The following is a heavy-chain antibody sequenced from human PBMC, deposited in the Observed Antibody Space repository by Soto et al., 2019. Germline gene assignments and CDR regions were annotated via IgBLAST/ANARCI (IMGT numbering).Heavy chain of an antibody. J-gene: IGHJ4*02. CDR1: GGSIANNNYF. V-gene: IGHV4-39*01. CDR2: AAYSGGT. CDR3: AKVVVGATAHSDFDS. Sequence: QLQLQESGPGLVRPSETLSLTCTVSGGSIANNNYFWGWIRQPPGKGLEWIGSAAYSGGTYKNPSVKIRLTIPVDTSKNQFSLKLTSVTAADTAVYYCAKVVVGATAHSDFDSWGQGTLVTVSS. D-gene: IGHD2-15*01.